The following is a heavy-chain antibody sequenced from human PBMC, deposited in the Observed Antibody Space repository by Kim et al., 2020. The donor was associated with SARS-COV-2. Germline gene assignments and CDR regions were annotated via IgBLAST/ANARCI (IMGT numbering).Heavy chain of an antibody. J-gene: IGHJ4*02. CDR3: ARLYYYGSGSYYNGPLDY. Sequence: KSRVTISVDTSKNQFSLKLSSVTAADTAVYYCARLYYYGSGSYYNGPLDYWGQGTLVTVSS. D-gene: IGHD3-10*01. V-gene: IGHV4-39*01.